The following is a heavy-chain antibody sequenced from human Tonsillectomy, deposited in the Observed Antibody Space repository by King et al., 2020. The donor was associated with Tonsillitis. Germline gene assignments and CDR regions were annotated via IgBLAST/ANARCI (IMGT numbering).Heavy chain of an antibody. J-gene: IGHJ2*01. CDR3: AKDCSSEGWYFDL. V-gene: IGHV3-23*04. D-gene: IGHD6-6*01. CDR2: ISGSGGST. CDR1: GFTFSSYA. Sequence: VQLVESGGGLVQPGGSLRLSCAASGFTFSSYAMSWVRQAPGKGLEWVSAISGSGGSTYYADSVKGRFTISRDISKNTLYLQMYSLRAEDTAVYYCAKDCSSEGWYFDLWGRGTLVTVSS.